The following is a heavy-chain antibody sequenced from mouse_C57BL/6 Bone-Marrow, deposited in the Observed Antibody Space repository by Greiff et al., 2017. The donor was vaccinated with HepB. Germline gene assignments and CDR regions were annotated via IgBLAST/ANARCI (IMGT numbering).Heavy chain of an antibody. V-gene: IGHV14-4*01. Sequence: EVQLQESGAELVRPGASVKLSCTASGFNIKDDYMHWVKQRPEQGLEWIGWIDPENGDTEYASKFQGKATITADTSSNTAYLQLSSLTSEDTAVYYCTTDDYDRFAYWGQGTLVTVSA. D-gene: IGHD2-4*01. CDR2: IDPENGDT. CDR1: GFNIKDDY. J-gene: IGHJ3*01. CDR3: TTDDYDRFAY.